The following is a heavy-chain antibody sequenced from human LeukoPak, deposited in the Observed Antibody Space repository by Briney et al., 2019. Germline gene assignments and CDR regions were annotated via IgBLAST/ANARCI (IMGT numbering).Heavy chain of an antibody. V-gene: IGHV1-3*03. CDR3: ARGTPVYSSSSPLTN. J-gene: IGHJ4*02. CDR2: INAGNGNT. CDR1: GYTFTSYA. Sequence: ASVKVSCKASGYTFTSYAMHWVRQAPGQRLEWIGWINAGNGNTKYSQEFQGRVTITRDTSASTAYMELSGLRSEDMAVYYCARGTPVYSSSSPLTNWGQGTLVTVSS. D-gene: IGHD6-6*01.